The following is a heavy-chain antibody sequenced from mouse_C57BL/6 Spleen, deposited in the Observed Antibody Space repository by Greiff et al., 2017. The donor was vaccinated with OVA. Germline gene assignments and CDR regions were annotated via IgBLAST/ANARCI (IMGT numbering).Heavy chain of an antibody. V-gene: IGHV1-64*01. D-gene: IGHD1-1*01. CDR2: IHPNSGST. J-gene: IGHJ1*03. CDR1: GYTFTSYW. Sequence: QVQLQQPGAELVKPGASVKLSCKASGYTFTSYWMHWVKQRPGQGLEWIGMIHPNSGSTNYNEKFKSKATLTVDKSSSTAYMQLSSLTSEDSAVYYCARNYYGSENWYFDVWGTGTTVTVSS. CDR3: ARNYYGSENWYFDV.